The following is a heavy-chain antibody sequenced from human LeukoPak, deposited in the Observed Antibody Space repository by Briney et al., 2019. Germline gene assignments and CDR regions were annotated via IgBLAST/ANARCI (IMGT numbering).Heavy chain of an antibody. Sequence: RSPRLSCAASGFTFSSNGMHWVRQAPGKGLEWVGVIWYDGSNKYYADSVKGRFTISRDNSKNTLYLQMNSLRAEDTAVYYCARPYYSNYYYYGMDVWGQGTADTVSS. D-gene: IGHD4-11*01. CDR1: GFTFSSNG. J-gene: IGHJ6*02. CDR2: IWYDGSNK. CDR3: ARPYYSNYYYYGMDV. V-gene: IGHV3-33*01.